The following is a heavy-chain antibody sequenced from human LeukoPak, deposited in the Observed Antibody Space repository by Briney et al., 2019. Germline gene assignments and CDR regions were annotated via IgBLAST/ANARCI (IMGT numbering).Heavy chain of an antibody. CDR3: ARGGGGIAVAGSFDY. CDR2: FSTSANT. J-gene: IGHJ4*02. D-gene: IGHD6-19*01. CDR1: GGSISSYY. Sequence: SETLSLTCTVSGGSISSYYWSWIRQPAGKGLEWIGRFSTSANTNYNPSLKGRVTMSVDTSKNQFSLELSSVTAADTAVYYCARGGGGIAVAGSFDYWGQGTLVTVSS. V-gene: IGHV4-4*07.